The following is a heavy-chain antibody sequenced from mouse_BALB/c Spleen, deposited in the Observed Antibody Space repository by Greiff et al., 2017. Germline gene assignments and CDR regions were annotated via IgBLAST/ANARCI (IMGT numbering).Heavy chain of an antibody. CDR1: GFTFSSFG. V-gene: IGHV5-17*02. CDR2: ISSGSSTI. CDR3: ARSDYGYGGNYFDY. Sequence: EVKLVESGGGLVQPGGSRKLSCAASGFTFSSFGMHWVRQAPEKGLEWVAYISSGSSTIYYADTVKGRFTISRDNPKNTLFLQMTSLMSEDTAMYYCARSDYGYGGNYFDYWGQGTTVTVSS. J-gene: IGHJ2*01. D-gene: IGHD2-2*01.